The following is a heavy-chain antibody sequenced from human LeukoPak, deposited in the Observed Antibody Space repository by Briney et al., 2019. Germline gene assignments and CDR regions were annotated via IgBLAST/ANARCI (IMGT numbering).Heavy chain of an antibody. V-gene: IGHV4-59*08. Sequence: SETLSLTCTVSGGSISSYYWNWIRQPPGKGLEWIGSISYSGSTNYNPSLESRVTISVDTSKNQFSLKLSSVTAADTAVYYCASHSYGKGFDYWGQGTLVTVSS. J-gene: IGHJ4*02. CDR2: ISYSGST. D-gene: IGHD5-18*01. CDR3: ASHSYGKGFDY. CDR1: GGSISSYY.